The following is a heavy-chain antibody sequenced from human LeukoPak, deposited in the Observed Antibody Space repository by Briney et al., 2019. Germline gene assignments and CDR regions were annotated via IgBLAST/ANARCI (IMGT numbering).Heavy chain of an antibody. Sequence: ASVKVSCKASGGTFSSYAISWVRQAPGQGLEWMGRIIPILGIANYAQKFQGRVTITADKSTSTAYMELSSLRSEDTAVYYCARDDLLLYGSDYWGQGTLVTVSS. V-gene: IGHV1-69*04. CDR3: ARDDLLLYGSDY. D-gene: IGHD2-21*02. CDR2: IIPILGIA. CDR1: GGTFSSYA. J-gene: IGHJ4*02.